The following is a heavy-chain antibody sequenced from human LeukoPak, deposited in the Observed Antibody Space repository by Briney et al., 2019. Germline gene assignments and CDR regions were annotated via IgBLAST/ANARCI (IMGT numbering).Heavy chain of an antibody. D-gene: IGHD3-9*01. V-gene: IGHV3-33*08. Sequence: GGSLRLSCAASGFTFSSYGMHWVRQAPGKGLEWVAVIWSDGSNKYYADSVKGRFTISRDNFRDTLYLQMNSLRAEDTAVYYCARGLRYFDYESWGQGTLVTVSS. CDR1: GFTFSSYG. J-gene: IGHJ4*02. CDR3: ARGLRYFDYES. CDR2: IWSDGSNK.